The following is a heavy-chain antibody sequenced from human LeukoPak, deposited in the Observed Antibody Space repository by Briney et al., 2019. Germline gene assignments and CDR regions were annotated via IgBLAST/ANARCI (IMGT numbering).Heavy chain of an antibody. D-gene: IGHD1-26*01. Sequence: ASVKVSCKASGYTFTSYYMHWVRQAPGQGLEWMGIINPSGGSTSYAQKFQGRVTMTRNTPISTAYMELSSLRSEDTAVYYCARVAQRGSYYLGYWGQGTLVTVSS. CDR2: INPSGGST. J-gene: IGHJ4*02. CDR1: GYTFTSYY. CDR3: ARVAQRGSYYLGY. V-gene: IGHV1-46*01.